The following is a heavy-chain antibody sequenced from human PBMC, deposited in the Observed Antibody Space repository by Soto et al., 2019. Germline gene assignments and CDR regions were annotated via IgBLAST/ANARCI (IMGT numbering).Heavy chain of an antibody. CDR1: GGSFSASY. CDR3: ASGVSSADYVSHLNWLDP. Sequence: QVQLQQWGAGLLKPSETLSLSCAVYGGSFSASYWVWIRQPPGKGLEWIGEINHSGTTSYNGSLKSRVTLSVDTLKNQFSLRMTSVTAADTAVYYCASGVSSADYVSHLNWLDPWGQGTLVTVSS. D-gene: IGHD3-10*02. J-gene: IGHJ5*02. CDR2: INHSGTT. V-gene: IGHV4-34*02.